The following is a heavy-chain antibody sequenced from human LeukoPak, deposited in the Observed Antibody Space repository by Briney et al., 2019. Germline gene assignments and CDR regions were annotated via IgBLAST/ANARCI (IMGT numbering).Heavy chain of an antibody. CDR3: ARDASDIVVVPAAVGPFDL. V-gene: IGHV3-64*01. D-gene: IGHD2-2*01. CDR2: ISGNGVST. Sequence: GGSLRLSCAASGFTFSSYAMSWVRRTPGKGLEYVSVISGNGVSTHYATSVKGRFSISRDNSKNKLYLQMGSLRAEDMAVYYCARDASDIVVVPAAVGPFDLWGQGTLVTVSS. J-gene: IGHJ4*02. CDR1: GFTFSSYA.